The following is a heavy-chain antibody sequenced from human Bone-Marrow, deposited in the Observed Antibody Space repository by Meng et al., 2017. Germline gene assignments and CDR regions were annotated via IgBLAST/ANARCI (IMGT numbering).Heavy chain of an antibody. CDR3: ARLNLGAPFDP. CDR1: GGSIRSSDYY. Sequence: QLQLQESGPGLVKPSETLSLTCTGSGGSIRSSDYYWGWVRQPPGKQLEFIGSFFYGRGAYYNPSLQSRVTISVDTSTNQLSLKVISVTAADTAVYYCARLNLGAPFDPWGQGTLVTVSS. V-gene: IGHV4-39*01. J-gene: IGHJ5*02. D-gene: IGHD3-16*01. CDR2: FFYGRGA.